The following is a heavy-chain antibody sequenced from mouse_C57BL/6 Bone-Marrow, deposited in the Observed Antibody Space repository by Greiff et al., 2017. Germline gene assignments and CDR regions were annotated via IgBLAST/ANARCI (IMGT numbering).Heavy chain of an antibody. CDR1: GFTFSSYT. CDR2: ISGGGGNT. D-gene: IGHD1-1*01. J-gene: IGHJ2*01. V-gene: IGHV5-9*01. Sequence: EVKLVESGGGLVKPGGSLKLSCAASGFTFSSYTMSWVRQTPEKRLEWVATISGGGGNTYYPDSVKGRFTISRDNAKNTLYLQMSSLRSEDTALYYCARPGDYYGSSYYFDYWGQGTTLTVSS. CDR3: ARPGDYYGSSYYFDY.